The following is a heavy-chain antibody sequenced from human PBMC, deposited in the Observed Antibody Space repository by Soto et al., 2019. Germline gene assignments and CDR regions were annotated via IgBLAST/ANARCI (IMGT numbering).Heavy chain of an antibody. D-gene: IGHD1-20*01. CDR3: ARDRAKWKDYYYYGMDV. CDR1: GGSISSGDDF. Sequence: QVQLQESGPGLVKPSQTLSLTCTVSGGSISSGDDFWTWIRQPPGKGLEWIGYIYYRGSTYYNPSLKSRLTMSLDTSKNQFSQKLSSVTAADTAVYYCARDRAKWKDYYYYGMDVWGQGTTVTVSS. CDR2: IYYRGST. J-gene: IGHJ6*02. V-gene: IGHV4-30-4*01.